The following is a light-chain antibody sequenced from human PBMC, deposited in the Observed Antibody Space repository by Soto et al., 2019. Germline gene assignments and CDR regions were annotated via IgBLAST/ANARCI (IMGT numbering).Light chain of an antibody. CDR1: QSISSW. V-gene: IGKV1-5*01. Sequence: DIQMTQSPSTLSASVGDSVTITCRASQSISSWLAWYQHRPGKPXKLLIYDASSLESGVPSRFSGSGSGTEFTLTISSLQPEDFANYYCQQYNSYSPRTFGQGTKVDIK. CDR3: QQYNSYSPRT. CDR2: DAS. J-gene: IGKJ1*01.